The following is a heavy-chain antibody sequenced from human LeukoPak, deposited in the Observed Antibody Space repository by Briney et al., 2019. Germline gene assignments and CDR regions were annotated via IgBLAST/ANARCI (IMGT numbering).Heavy chain of an antibody. V-gene: IGHV4-59*08. CDR1: GGSINTYY. CDR2: NFYSGST. CDR3: ARHYSPIEF. Sequence: PSETLSLTCTVSGGSINTYYWSWIRQPPGRGLEWIGYNFYSGSTKYNPSLKSRVTISVDATKNQFSLTLNSVTAADTAIYYCARHYSPIEFWGQGILVTVSS. J-gene: IGHJ4*02. D-gene: IGHD2-15*01.